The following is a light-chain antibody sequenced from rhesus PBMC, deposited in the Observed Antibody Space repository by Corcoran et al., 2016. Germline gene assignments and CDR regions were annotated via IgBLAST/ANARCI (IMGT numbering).Light chain of an antibody. J-gene: IGKJ2*01. Sequence: DIKMTQSPSSLSASVGDTVTITCRASQSISSWLDWYQQKPGKAPNPLIYYASNLESGVPSRFSGSGSGTEFTLTITSLQPEDFATYYCQQYNSDPYSFGQGTKVEI. CDR3: QQYNSDPYS. V-gene: IGKV1-37*01. CDR1: QSISSW. CDR2: YAS.